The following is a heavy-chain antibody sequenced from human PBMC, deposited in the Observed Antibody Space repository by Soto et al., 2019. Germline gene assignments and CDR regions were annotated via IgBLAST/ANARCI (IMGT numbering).Heavy chain of an antibody. D-gene: IGHD6-6*01. CDR1: GGSISSYY. V-gene: IGHV4-59*04. J-gene: IGHJ6*02. Sequence: SETLSLTCTVSGGSISSYYWSWIRQPPGKGLEWIGYIYYSGSTYYNPSLKSRVTISVDTSKNQFSLKLSSVTAADTAVYYCARGQFELDMDVWGQGTTVTVSS. CDR2: IYYSGST. CDR3: ARGQFELDMDV.